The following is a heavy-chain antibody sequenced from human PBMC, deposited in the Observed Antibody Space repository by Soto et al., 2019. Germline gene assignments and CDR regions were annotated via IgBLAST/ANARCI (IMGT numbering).Heavy chain of an antibody. Sequence: QVQLQESGPGLVKPSQTLSLTCTVSGGSIGSGGYYWSWIRQHPGKGLEWIGYIYYSGSTYYNPSPKSRVTISVDTSKNQFSLKLSSVTAADTAVYYCARIWGIAARQGPLTFDFWGQGTLVTVSS. V-gene: IGHV4-31*03. CDR2: IYYSGST. CDR3: ARIWGIAARQGPLTFDF. D-gene: IGHD6-6*01. J-gene: IGHJ4*02. CDR1: GGSIGSGGYY.